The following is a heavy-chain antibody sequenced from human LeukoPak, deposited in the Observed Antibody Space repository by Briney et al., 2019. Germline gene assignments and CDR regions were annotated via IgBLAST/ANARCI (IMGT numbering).Heavy chain of an antibody. CDR2: INPNSGGT. J-gene: IGHJ5*02. CDR3: ARPDYDFWSGYPINWFDP. V-gene: IGHV1-2*02. Sequence: ASVKVSCKASGYTFTGYYMHWVRQAPGQGLEWMGWINPNSGGTNYAQKFQGTVTMARDTSISTAYMELSRLRSDDTAVYYCARPDYDFWSGYPINWFDPWGQGTLVTVSS. D-gene: IGHD3-3*01. CDR1: GYTFTGYY.